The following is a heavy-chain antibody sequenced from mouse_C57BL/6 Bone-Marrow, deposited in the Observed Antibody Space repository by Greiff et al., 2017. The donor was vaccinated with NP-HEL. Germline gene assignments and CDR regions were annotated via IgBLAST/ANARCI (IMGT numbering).Heavy chain of an antibody. V-gene: IGHV1-64*01. Sequence: QVQLQQPGAELVKPGASVKLSCKASGYTFTSYWMHWVKQRPGQGLEWIGLIPPNSGSTNYTEKFKSKATLTVDKSSSTAYMQLSSLTSEDSAVYYCARGIFGYGNYGYWGQGTTLTVSS. CDR1: GYTFTSYW. CDR2: IPPNSGST. D-gene: IGHD2-10*02. CDR3: ARGIFGYGNYGY. J-gene: IGHJ2*01.